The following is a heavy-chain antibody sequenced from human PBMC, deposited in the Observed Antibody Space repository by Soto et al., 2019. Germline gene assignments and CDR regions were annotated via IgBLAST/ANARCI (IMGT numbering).Heavy chain of an antibody. CDR3: ARDPSYDYVWGSYPQGFDY. V-gene: IGHV1-18*01. Sequence: ASVKVSCKASGYTFTSYGISWVRQAPGQGLEWMGWISAYNGNTNYAQKLQGRVTMTTDTSTSTAYMELRSLRSDDTAVYYCARDPSYDYVWGSYPQGFDYWGQGTLVTVSS. D-gene: IGHD3-16*02. J-gene: IGHJ4*02. CDR2: ISAYNGNT. CDR1: GYTFTSYG.